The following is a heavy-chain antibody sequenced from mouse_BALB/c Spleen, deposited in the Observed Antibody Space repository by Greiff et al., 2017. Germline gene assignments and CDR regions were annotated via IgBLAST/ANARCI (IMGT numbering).Heavy chain of an antibody. V-gene: IGHV1-62-2*01. CDR2: FYPGSGSI. CDR3: ARHEDPYDRYDGYFDY. J-gene: IGHJ2*01. D-gene: IGHD2-14*01. CDR1: GYTFTEYI. Sequence: VQLQQSGAGLVKPGASVKLSCKASGYTFTEYIIHWVKQRSGQGLEWIGCFYPGSGSIKYNEKFKDKAALTADKSSSPVYMELSRLTSEDSAVYFCARHEDPYDRYDGYFDYWGQGTTLTVSS.